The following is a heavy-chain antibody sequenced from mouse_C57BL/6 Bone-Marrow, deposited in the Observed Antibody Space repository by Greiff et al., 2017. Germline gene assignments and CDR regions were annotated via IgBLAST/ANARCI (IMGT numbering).Heavy chain of an antibody. CDR3: ARDRYSRGFAY. CDR2: ISDGGSYT. CDR1: GFTFSSYA. J-gene: IGHJ3*01. D-gene: IGHD1-1*01. V-gene: IGHV5-4*01. Sequence: EVKLVESGGGLVKPGGSLKLSCAASGFTFSSYAMSWVRQTPEKRLEWVATISDGGSYTYYPDNVKGRFTISRDNAKNNLYLQMSHLKSEDTAMYYCARDRYSRGFAYWGQGTLVTVSA.